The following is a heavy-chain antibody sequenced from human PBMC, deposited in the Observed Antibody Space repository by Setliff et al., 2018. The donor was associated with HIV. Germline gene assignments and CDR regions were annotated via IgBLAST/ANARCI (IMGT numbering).Heavy chain of an antibody. D-gene: IGHD6-13*01. CDR1: GYTFTSYG. V-gene: IGHV1-18*01. J-gene: IGHJ4*02. CDR3: ARRRVWGRFDY. CDR2: ISVYNGNT. Sequence: ASVKVSCKTSGYTFTSYGISWVRQAPGQGLEWMGWISVYNGNTNYAQRFQGRVTMTTDTSTNTADMELRSLRADDTAVYYCARRRVWGRFDYWGQGTLVTVSS.